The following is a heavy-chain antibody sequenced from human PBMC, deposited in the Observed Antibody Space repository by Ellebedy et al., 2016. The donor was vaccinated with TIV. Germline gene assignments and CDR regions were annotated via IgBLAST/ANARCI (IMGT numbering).Heavy chain of an antibody. D-gene: IGHD6-19*01. CDR1: GGSISSYY. Sequence: MPSETLSLTCTVSGGSISSYYWSWIRQPPGKGLEWIGSIHYSGRTYYNPSLKSRVTISVDTSKNRFSLNLSSVTAADTAVFYCAREGSSGWFVDYWGQGTLVTVSS. V-gene: IGHV4-59*01. J-gene: IGHJ4*02. CDR2: IHYSGRT. CDR3: AREGSSGWFVDY.